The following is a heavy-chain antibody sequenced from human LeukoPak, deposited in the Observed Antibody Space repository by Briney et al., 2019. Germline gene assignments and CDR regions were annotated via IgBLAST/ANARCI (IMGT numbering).Heavy chain of an antibody. Sequence: PGGSLRLSCTASGFTFGDYAMSWVRQAPGKRLEWVGFIRSKAYGGTTEYAASVKGRFTISRDDSKSIAYLQMNSLKTEDTAVYYCTRGRGYSYAYILNDYWGQGTLVTVSS. CDR1: GFTFGDYA. V-gene: IGHV3-49*04. J-gene: IGHJ4*02. CDR2: IRSKAYGGTT. CDR3: TRGRGYSYAYILNDY. D-gene: IGHD5-18*01.